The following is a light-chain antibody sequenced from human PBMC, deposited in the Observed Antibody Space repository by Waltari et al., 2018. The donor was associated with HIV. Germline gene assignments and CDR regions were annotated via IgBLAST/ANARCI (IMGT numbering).Light chain of an antibody. CDR1: NSNIEAGYD. Sequence: QSVLTQPPSVSGSPGQRVTIPCTGNNSNIEAGYDVHWYQQLPGTAPKLLIYGDANRPSGVPDRFSGSTSGTSASLAITGLRAEDECDYYCQSYDRSLSGVIFGGGTKLTVL. V-gene: IGLV1-40*01. CDR3: QSYDRSLSGVI. J-gene: IGLJ2*01. CDR2: GDA.